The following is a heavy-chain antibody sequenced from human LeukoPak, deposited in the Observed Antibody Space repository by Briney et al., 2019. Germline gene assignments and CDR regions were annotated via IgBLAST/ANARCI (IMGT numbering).Heavy chain of an antibody. V-gene: IGHV3-9*03. CDR1: GFTFDDYA. CDR2: ITWDGTGI. J-gene: IGHJ4*02. Sequence: GGSLRLSCAASGFTFDDYAMHWVRQAPGKGLEWVSGITWDGTGIVYADSVKSRFTISRDNAKNSLYLQMKSLRAEDMALYYCTKDSNPYYVYGSGSYYDYWGQGTLVTVSS. CDR3: TKDSNPYYVYGSGSYYDY. D-gene: IGHD3-10*01.